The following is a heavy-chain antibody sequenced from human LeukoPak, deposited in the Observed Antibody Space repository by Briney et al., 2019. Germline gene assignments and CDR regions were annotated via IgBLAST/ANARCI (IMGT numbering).Heavy chain of an antibody. V-gene: IGHV4-34*01. Sequence: SETLSLTCAVYGGSFIGFHWNWIRQPPGKGLEWIGDINHSGSTNYNPSLKSRVTISVDTSKNQFSLKLSSVTAADTAVYYCARLTHYYGSGNAYWGQGALVTVSS. CDR3: ARLTHYYGSGNAY. J-gene: IGHJ4*02. CDR2: INHSGST. CDR1: GGSFIGFH. D-gene: IGHD3-10*01.